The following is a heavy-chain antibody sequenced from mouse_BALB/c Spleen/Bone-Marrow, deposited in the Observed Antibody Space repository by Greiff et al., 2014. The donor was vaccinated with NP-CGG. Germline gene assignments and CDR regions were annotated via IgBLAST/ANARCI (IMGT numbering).Heavy chain of an antibody. Sequence: QLQESGPELVKPGASVKMSCKASGYTFTSYVIHWVKQKPGRGLEWIGYINPYNDATKFNERFKGKATLTSDKSSSTAYMVLSSLTSEDSAVYYCAREGVDYFDYWGQGTTLTVSS. V-gene: IGHV1-14*01. CDR1: GYTFTSYV. J-gene: IGHJ2*01. CDR2: INPYNDAT. CDR3: AREGVDYFDY.